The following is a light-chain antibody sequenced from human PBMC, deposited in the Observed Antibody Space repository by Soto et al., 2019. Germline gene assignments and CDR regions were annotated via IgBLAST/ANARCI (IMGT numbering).Light chain of an antibody. J-gene: IGLJ3*02. CDR2: DVS. Sequence: QSVLTQPASVSGSPGQSITISCTGTSSDLGGYNYVSWYQQHPGKAPKLMIYDVSNRPSGVSNRFSGSKSGNTASLTISGLQAEDEADYYCSSYASTTRVFGGGTQLTVL. CDR1: SSDLGGYNY. V-gene: IGLV2-14*01. CDR3: SSYASTTRV.